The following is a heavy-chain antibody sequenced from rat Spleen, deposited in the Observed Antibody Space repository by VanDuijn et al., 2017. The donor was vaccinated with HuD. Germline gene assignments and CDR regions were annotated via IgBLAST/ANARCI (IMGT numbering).Heavy chain of an antibody. Sequence: EVQLVESGGGLVQPGRSLKLSCAASGFTFSNYDMAWVRQAPTKGLEWVASINYDGSSTYYRDSVKGRISISRDNAKSSLYLKLDSLRSEVTATYYCATTPGRPFAYWGQGTLVTVSS. CDR3: ATTPGRPFAY. D-gene: IGHD5-1*01. CDR1: GFTFSNYD. J-gene: IGHJ3*01. V-gene: IGHV5-20*01. CDR2: INYDGSST.